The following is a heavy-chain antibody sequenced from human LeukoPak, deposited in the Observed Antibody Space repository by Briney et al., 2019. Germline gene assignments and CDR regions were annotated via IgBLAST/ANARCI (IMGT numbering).Heavy chain of an antibody. J-gene: IGHJ4*02. Sequence: ASVKVSCKASGYTFTGYYMHWVRQAPGQGLEWMGWINPNSGGTNYAQKFQGRVTMTRDTSISTAYMELSRLRSDDTAVYYCARAYSGYVTFDYWGQGTLVTVSS. CDR2: INPNSGGT. V-gene: IGHV1-2*02. CDR3: ARAYSGYVTFDY. D-gene: IGHD5-12*01. CDR1: GYTFTGYY.